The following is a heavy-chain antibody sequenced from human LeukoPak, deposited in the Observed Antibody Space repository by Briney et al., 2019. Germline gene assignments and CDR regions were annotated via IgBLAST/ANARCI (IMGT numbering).Heavy chain of an antibody. J-gene: IGHJ4*02. D-gene: IGHD1/OR15-1a*01. CDR1: GYTLTDKY. CDR3: AREEQYNMYFDY. Sequence: ASVKVSCKASGYTLTDKYLHWVRLAPGQGLEWMGWINPNNGDTTYAQKFQGRVTMTRDTSISTAYMELSRLTSDDTAVYYCAREEQYNMYFDYWGQGTLVTVSS. V-gene: IGHV1-2*02. CDR2: INPNNGDT.